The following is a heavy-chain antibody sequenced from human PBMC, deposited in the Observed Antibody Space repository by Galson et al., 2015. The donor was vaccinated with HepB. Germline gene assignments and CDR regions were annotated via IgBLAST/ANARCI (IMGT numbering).Heavy chain of an antibody. D-gene: IGHD6-6*01. CDR1: GYTFTKFG. V-gene: IGHV1-18*01. CDR2: ISGYNGNT. CDR3: ATARYSTSPPDN. J-gene: IGHJ4*02. Sequence: VQVSCKASGYTFTKFGISWVRQAPGQGLEWMAWISGYNGNTNYAQKFRGRVTMTTDTSTSTAYMELRSLTSDDTAVYYCATARYSTSPPDNWGQGTLVTVSS.